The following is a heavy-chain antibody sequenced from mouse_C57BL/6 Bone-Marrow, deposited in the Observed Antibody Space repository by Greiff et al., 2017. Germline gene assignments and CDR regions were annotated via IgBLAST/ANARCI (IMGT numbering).Heavy chain of an antibody. V-gene: IGHV7-3*01. CDR2: IRNKANGYTT. J-gene: IGHJ2*01. Sequence: EVHLVESGGGLVQPGGSLSLSCAASGFTFTDYYMSWVRQPPGKALEWLGFIRNKANGYTTAYSASVKDRFTISRDNSQSILYFQLNALRAEDSATYYCARYKGNSGFYSYYFDDWGQGTTLTVSS. CDR3: ARYKGNSGFYSYYFDD. CDR1: GFTFTDYY. D-gene: IGHD2-1*01.